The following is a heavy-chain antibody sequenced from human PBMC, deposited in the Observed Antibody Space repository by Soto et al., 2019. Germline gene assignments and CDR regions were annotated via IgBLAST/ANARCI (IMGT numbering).Heavy chain of an antibody. CDR3: ASVGMWWVGGFDL. J-gene: IGHJ3*01. CDR1: GFTFSNYW. D-gene: IGHD2-21*01. Sequence: PGGSLRLSCAASGFTFSNYWMYWVRQAPGKGLVWVSDINSGGSSTTYADSVKGRFTISRDNAKNTLYLQMHSLRAEDMAVYDCASVGMWWVGGFDLWGQGTMVTVSS. CDR2: INSGGSST. V-gene: IGHV3-74*01.